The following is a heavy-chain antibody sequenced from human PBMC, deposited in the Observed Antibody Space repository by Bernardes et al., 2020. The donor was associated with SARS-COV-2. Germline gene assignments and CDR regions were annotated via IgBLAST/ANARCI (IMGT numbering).Heavy chain of an antibody. J-gene: IGHJ4*02. V-gene: IGHV3-9*01. Sequence: GGSLRLSCAASGFTFDDYAMHWVRQAPGKGLEWVSGISWNSGSIGYADSVKGRFTISRDNAKNSLYLQMNSLRAEDTALYYCTTAMTTVTPGFDYWDQGTLVTVSS. D-gene: IGHD4-17*01. CDR3: TTAMTTVTPGFDY. CDR2: ISWNSGSI. CDR1: GFTFDDYA.